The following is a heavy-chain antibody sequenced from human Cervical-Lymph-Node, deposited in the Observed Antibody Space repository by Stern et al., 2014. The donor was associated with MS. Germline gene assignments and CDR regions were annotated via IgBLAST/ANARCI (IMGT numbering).Heavy chain of an antibody. CDR2: VYHSGSA. V-gene: IGHV4-4*02. CDR1: GGSISGGSLRSGNW. CDR3: ARVSGDYYYYQGMDV. J-gene: IGHJ6*02. D-gene: IGHD2-21*02. Sequence: VQLEESGPGLVRPSGTLSLTCAVSGGSISGGSLRSGNWWSWVRQPPGKGLEWIGDVYHSGSAKFNPSLQSRVTISVDKSKTQFSLKLTSVTAADTAVYYCARVSGDYYYYQGMDVWGQGTTVTVSS.